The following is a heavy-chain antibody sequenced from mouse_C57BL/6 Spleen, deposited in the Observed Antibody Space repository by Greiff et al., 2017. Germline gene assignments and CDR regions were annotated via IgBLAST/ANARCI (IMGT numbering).Heavy chain of an antibody. Sequence: VQLQQSGAELVRPGASVTLSCKASGYTFTDYEMHWVKQTPVHGLECIGAIDPETGGNAYNQKFKGKAILTADKSSSTAYMELRSLTSEDSAVYYCTRGGVYYEYDGFAYWGQGTLVTVSA. CDR3: TRGGVYYEYDGFAY. V-gene: IGHV1-15*01. D-gene: IGHD2-4*01. CDR1: GYTFTDYE. J-gene: IGHJ3*01. CDR2: IDPETGGN.